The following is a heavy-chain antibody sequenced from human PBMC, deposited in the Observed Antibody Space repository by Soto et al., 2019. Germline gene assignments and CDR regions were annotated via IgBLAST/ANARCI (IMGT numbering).Heavy chain of an antibody. J-gene: IGHJ4*02. V-gene: IGHV3-23*01. CDR3: ATVHSTSRSFAY. CDR2: TGLNGRTT. Sequence: GGSLRLSCAASGFPFSMSAMTWVRQAPGKGLEWVSTTGLNGRTTYYADSVKGRFTVSRDNTKNTLDLQMASLRAEDTAVYYCATVHSTSRSFAYWGQGTLVTVS. D-gene: IGHD6-6*01. CDR1: GFPFSMSA.